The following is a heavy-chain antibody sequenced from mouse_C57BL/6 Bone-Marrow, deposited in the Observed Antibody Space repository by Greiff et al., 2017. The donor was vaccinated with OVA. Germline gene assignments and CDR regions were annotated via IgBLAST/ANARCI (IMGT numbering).Heavy chain of an antibody. CDR1: GYSFTDYN. CDR2: INPNYGTT. J-gene: IGHJ4*01. V-gene: IGHV1-39*01. D-gene: IGHD2-4*01. Sequence: VQLQQSGPELVKPGASVKISCKASGYSFTDYNMNWVKQSNGKSLEWIGGINPNYGTTSYTQKFKGKATLTVDKSPSSAYMQLNSLTSEDSADYYCARRRYSDYGGPDAMDYWGQGTSVTVSS. CDR3: ARRRYSDYGGPDAMDY.